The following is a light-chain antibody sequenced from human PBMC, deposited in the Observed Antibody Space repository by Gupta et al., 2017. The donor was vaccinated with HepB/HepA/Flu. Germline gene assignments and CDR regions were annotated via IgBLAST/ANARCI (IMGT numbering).Light chain of an antibody. CDR1: QSVSHN. Sequence: EVVMTQSLDPLSVSPGGRATLSCRASQSVSHNLAWYQQTPGHAPRLLIYGASTRATNIPARFSGSGSGTEFTLTISSLQSEDSGVYYCQQYKIWPPLTFGGGTKVEIK. V-gene: IGKV3-15*01. CDR3: QQYKIWPPLT. CDR2: GAS. J-gene: IGKJ4*01.